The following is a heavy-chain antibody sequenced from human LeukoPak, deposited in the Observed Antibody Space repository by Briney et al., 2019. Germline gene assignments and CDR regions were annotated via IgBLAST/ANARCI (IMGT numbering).Heavy chain of an antibody. V-gene: IGHV4-30-2*01. CDR3: ARGYSSSWFTPHQYYFDY. J-gene: IGHJ4*02. Sequence: SETLSLTCTVSGGSISSGGYYWSWIRQPPGKGLEWIGEINHSGSTNYNPSLKSRVTISVDRSKNQFSLKLSSVTAADTAVYYCARGYSSSWFTPHQYYFDYWGQGTLVTVSS. CDR1: GGSISSGGYY. D-gene: IGHD6-13*01. CDR2: INHSGST.